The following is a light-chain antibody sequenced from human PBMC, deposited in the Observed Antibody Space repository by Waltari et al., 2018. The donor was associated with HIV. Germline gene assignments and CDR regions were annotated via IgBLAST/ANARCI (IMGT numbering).Light chain of an antibody. CDR2: SLS. Sequence: DVVMTQSPLPLPATLGQPASISCTSSQSLVHSDGNTHLSWFQQRPGQSPRRLIYSLSNRDSGVPDRFSGSGSGTHFTLKISRVEAEDVGIYYCLQVTYWLHTFGQGTRLEI. V-gene: IGKV2-30*02. CDR1: QSLVHSDGNTH. CDR3: LQVTYWLHT. J-gene: IGKJ2*01.